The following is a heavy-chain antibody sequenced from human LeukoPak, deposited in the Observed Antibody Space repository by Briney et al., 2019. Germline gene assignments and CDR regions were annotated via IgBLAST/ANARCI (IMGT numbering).Heavy chain of an antibody. V-gene: IGHV3-74*01. CDR2: ISSDGSST. J-gene: IGHJ4*02. Sequence: GGSLRLSCAASGFTFSSYWMHWVRQAPGKGLVWVSRISSDGSSTSYADSVKGRFTISRDNAKNTLYLQMNSLRAEDTAAYYCTRDTRGTIGTTTLDYWGQGTLVTVSS. CDR3: TRDTRGTIGTTTLDY. CDR1: GFTFSSYW. D-gene: IGHD1-1*01.